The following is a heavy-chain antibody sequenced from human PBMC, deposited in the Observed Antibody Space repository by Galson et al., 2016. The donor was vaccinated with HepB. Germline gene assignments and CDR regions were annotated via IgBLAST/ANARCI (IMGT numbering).Heavy chain of an antibody. Sequence: SLRLSCAASGLTLSTYAVTWVRQAPGKGLEWVSTISGSGNSILYGDSVKGRFTISRDNSKSIVYLQMTSLRAEDTALYYCAKDPNGDYIGAYDSWGQGTLVTVSS. J-gene: IGHJ4*02. D-gene: IGHD4-17*01. CDR1: GLTLSTYA. V-gene: IGHV3-23*01. CDR3: AKDPNGDYIGAYDS. CDR2: ISGSGNSI.